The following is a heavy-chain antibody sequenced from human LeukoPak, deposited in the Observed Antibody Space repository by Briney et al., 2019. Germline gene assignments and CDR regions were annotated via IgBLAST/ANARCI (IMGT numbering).Heavy chain of an antibody. CDR3: ASPYLDY. J-gene: IGHJ4*02. Sequence: SETLSLTCTVSGASINSSSYYWGWIRQPPGKGLEWIGSIYYSGSTYYNPSLKSRVTISLDTSKNQFSLKLSSVTAADTAVYYCASPYLDYWGQGTLVTVSS. V-gene: IGHV4-39*01. CDR2: IYYSGST. CDR1: GASINSSSYY.